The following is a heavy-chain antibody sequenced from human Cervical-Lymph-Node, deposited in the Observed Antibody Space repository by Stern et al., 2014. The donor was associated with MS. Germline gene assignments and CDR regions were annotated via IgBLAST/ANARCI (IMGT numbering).Heavy chain of an antibody. CDR2: ISSSSSYI. V-gene: IGHV3-21*01. CDR1: GFTFSSYS. D-gene: IGHD3-22*01. CDR3: ARKEYYYDSSGYYRPSYFDY. Sequence: EVQLVESGGGLVKPGGSLRLSCAASGFTFSSYSMNWVRQAPGKVLEWVSSISSSSSYIYYADSVKGRFTISRDNAKNSLYLQMNSLRAEDTAVYYCARKEYYYDSSGYYRPSYFDYWGQGTLVTVSS. J-gene: IGHJ4*02.